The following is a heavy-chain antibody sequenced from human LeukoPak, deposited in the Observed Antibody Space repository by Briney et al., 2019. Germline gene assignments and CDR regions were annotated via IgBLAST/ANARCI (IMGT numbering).Heavy chain of an antibody. D-gene: IGHD5-12*01. CDR3: AREIGLRGYYYYYYMDV. Sequence: SETLSLTCAVYGGSLSGYYWSWIRQPPGKGLEWIGEINHSGSTNYNPSLKSRVTISVDTSKNQFSLKLSSVTAADTAVYYCAREIGLRGYYYYYYMDVWGKGTTVTVSS. CDR2: INHSGST. CDR1: GGSLSGYY. V-gene: IGHV4-34*01. J-gene: IGHJ6*03.